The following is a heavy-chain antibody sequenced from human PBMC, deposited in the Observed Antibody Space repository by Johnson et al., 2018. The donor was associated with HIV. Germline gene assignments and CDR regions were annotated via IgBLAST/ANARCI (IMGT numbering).Heavy chain of an antibody. Sequence: VQLVESGGGLNQPGGSLRLSCEASGFSITDNYMSWVRQAPGKGLEWIAVIYRADQIYYVDSVKGRFTVSRDISTGTVYLQMNSLRVEDTAVYYCSRQPWDGSDILGQGTAVTVSS. J-gene: IGHJ3*02. CDR1: GFSITDNY. CDR3: SRQPWDGSDI. CDR2: IYRADQI. V-gene: IGHV3-53*01.